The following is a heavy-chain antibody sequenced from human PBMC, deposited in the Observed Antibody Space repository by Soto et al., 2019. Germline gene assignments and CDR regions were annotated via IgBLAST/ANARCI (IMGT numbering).Heavy chain of an antibody. CDR3: ARDRGYYDIGGPSYDY. CDR1: GGSISSYY. Sequence: SETLCLTCTLSGGSISSYYWSWIRQPPGKGLEWIGYIYYSGTTNYNPSLKSRVTMPVDTSKNQFSLKLRSVTAADTAVYYCARDRGYYDIGGPSYDYWGQGILVNAPQ. CDR2: IYYSGTT. V-gene: IGHV4-59*01. D-gene: IGHD3-22*01. J-gene: IGHJ4*02.